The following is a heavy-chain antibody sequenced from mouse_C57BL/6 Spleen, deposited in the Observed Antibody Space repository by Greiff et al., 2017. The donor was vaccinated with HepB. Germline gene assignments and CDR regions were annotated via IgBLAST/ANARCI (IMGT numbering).Heavy chain of an antibody. J-gene: IGHJ4*01. CDR2: IHPNSGST. D-gene: IGHD1-1*01. Sequence: QVQLKQPGAELVKPGASVKLSCKASGYTFTSYWMHWVKQRPGQGLEWIGMIHPNSGSTNYNEKFKSKATLTVDKSSSTAYMQLSSLTSEDSAVYYCAREFITTVVEDYYAMDYWGQGTSVTVSS. V-gene: IGHV1-64*01. CDR3: AREFITTVVEDYYAMDY. CDR1: GYTFTSYW.